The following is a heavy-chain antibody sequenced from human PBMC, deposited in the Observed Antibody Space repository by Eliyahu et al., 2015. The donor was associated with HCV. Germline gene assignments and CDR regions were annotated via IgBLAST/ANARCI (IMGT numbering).Heavy chain of an antibody. J-gene: IGHJ4*02. CDR3: ARVGWMFFFDS. CDR1: GDXMRADGQP. Sequence: QVQLQESGPGLVKPSQTLSLTCIVPGDXMRADGQPWSWIRQRPGRALEWIGYIYYSGSTYYNPSLKSRFTISIDTPKNQFSLKVNAVTAADTAVYYCARVGWMFFFDSWGQGTLVTVSS. D-gene: IGHD3-10*02. V-gene: IGHV4-31*03. CDR2: IYYSGST.